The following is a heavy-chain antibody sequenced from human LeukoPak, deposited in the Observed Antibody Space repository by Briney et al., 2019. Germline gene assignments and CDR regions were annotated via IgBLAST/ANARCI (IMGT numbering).Heavy chain of an antibody. CDR3: AALRSGSFAMHV. J-gene: IGHJ6*02. D-gene: IGHD2-21*01. Sequence: SETLSLTYAVYGGSFSGYYWGWIRQPPGKGLEWIGTLYYSGTAYYNPSLQSRVTISVDTSKNQFSLKLNSVTAADTAIYYCAALRSGSFAMHVWGQGTAVTVSS. V-gene: IGHV4-34*01. CDR2: LYYSGTA. CDR1: GGSFSGYY.